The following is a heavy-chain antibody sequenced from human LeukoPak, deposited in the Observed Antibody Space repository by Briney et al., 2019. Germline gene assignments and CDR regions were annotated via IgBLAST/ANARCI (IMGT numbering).Heavy chain of an antibody. Sequence: ASVKVSCKASGYTFTSYAMHWVRQATGQRLEWMGWINAGNGNTKYSQKFQGRVTITRDTSASTAYMELSSLRSEDTAVYYCARALAFGGVSLIDYWGQGTLVTVSS. V-gene: IGHV1-3*01. CDR1: GYTFTSYA. CDR3: ARALAFGGVSLIDY. D-gene: IGHD3-16*01. CDR2: INAGNGNT. J-gene: IGHJ4*02.